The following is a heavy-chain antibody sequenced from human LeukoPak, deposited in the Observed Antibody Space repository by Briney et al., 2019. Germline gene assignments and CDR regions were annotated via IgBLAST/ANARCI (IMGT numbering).Heavy chain of an antibody. J-gene: IGHJ5*02. V-gene: IGHV1-2*02. CDR1: GYTFTGYY. CDR3: ARRAVVVPAAIAATPDNWFDP. D-gene: IGHD2-2*01. CDR2: INPNSGGT. Sequence: ASVKVSCKASGYTFTGYYMHWVRQAPGQGLEWMGWINPNSGGTNYAQKFQGRVTMTRDTSISTAYMELSRLRSDDTAVYYCARRAVVVPAAIAATPDNWFDPWGQGTLVTVFS.